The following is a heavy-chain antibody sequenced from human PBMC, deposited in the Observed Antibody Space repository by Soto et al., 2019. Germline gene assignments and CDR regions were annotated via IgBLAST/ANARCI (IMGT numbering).Heavy chain of an antibody. CDR1: GFTFSSYA. D-gene: IGHD6-13*01. CDR3: AKDMRSGIAAFGMDV. J-gene: IGHJ6*02. V-gene: IGHV3-30-3*01. Sequence: GGSLRLSCAASGFTFSSYAMHWVRQAPGKGLEWVAVISYDGSNKYYADSVKGRFTISRDNSKNTLYLQMNSLRAEDTAVYYCAKDMRSGIAAFGMDVWGQGTTVTVSS. CDR2: ISYDGSNK.